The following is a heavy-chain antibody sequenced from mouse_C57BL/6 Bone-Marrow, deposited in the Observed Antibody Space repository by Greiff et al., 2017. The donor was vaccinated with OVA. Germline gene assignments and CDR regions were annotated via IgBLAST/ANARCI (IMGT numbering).Heavy chain of an antibody. CDR3: ARGGNDYDDY. CDR1: GYAFSSSW. Sequence: QVQLQQSGPELVKPGASVKISCKASGYAFSSSWMNWVKQRPGKGLEWIGRIYPGDGDTNYNGKFKGKATLTVDKSSSTAYMLLSSLTSEDSAVYFCARGGNDYDDYWGQGTTLTVSS. D-gene: IGHD2-4*01. V-gene: IGHV1-82*01. CDR2: IYPGDGDT. J-gene: IGHJ2*01.